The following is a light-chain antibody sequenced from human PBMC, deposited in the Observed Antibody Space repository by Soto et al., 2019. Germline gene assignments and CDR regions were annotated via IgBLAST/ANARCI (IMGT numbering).Light chain of an antibody. CDR2: GAS. Sequence: EIVMTQSPATLSVSPGERATLSCRASQSVSSAYLAWYQQKRGQAPRLLIYGASNRATGIPDRFSGSGSGTDFTLTISRLEPEDFAVYYCQQYGSSPPSVTFGQGTRLEI. V-gene: IGKV3-20*01. CDR1: QSVSSAY. J-gene: IGKJ5*01. CDR3: QQYGSSPPSVT.